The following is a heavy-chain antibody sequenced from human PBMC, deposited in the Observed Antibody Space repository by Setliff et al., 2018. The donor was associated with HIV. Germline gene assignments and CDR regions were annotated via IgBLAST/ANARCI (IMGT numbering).Heavy chain of an antibody. D-gene: IGHD2-8*01. V-gene: IGHV4-34*12. Sequence: SETLSLTCAVYGGSFSAYYWGWIRQPPGKGLEWIGDIFYTGSTYYNPSLKSRVAISIDTSENRFSLRLNSVNAADTGVYYCARRGRDGVLIVFATGFDPWGQGTLVTVS. CDR2: IFYTGST. CDR3: ARRGRDGVLIVFATGFDP. J-gene: IGHJ5*02. CDR1: GGSFSAYY.